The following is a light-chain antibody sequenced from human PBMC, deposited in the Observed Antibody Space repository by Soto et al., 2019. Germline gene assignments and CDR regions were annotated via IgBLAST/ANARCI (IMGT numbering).Light chain of an antibody. CDR1: MRDVGAYNL. J-gene: IGLJ3*02. V-gene: IGLV2-14*01. CDR3: SAYTAGSTLV. CDR2: EVR. Sequence: QSVLTQPASVSGSAGQSITISCSGTMRDVGAYNLVSWYQQHPGTAPKLIIYEVRNRPSGISSRFSGSRSGNTASLTISGLQPEDEGDYYCSAYTAGSTLVFGGGTQLTVL.